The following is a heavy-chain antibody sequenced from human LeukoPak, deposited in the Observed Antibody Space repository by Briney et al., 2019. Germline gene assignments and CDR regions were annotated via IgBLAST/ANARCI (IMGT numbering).Heavy chain of an antibody. D-gene: IGHD1-26*01. CDR3: ARVLGSGSYYFDY. CDR1: GFTFSSYS. Sequence: GGSLRLSCAASGFTFSSYSMNWVRQAPGKGLEWVSYISSSSSTIYYADSVKGRFTISRDNAKNSLYLQMNSLRAEDTAVYYCARVLGSGSYYFDYWGQGTLVTVSS. J-gene: IGHJ4*02. CDR2: ISSSSSTI. V-gene: IGHV3-48*01.